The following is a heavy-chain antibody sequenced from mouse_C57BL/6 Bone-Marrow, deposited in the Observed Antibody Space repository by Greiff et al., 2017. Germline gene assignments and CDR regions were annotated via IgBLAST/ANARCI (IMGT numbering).Heavy chain of an antibody. CDR3: ARVYYCYAMDY. CDR1: GYTFTSYW. Sequence: QVQLQQPGAELVKPGASVKMSCKASGYTFTSYWITWVKQRPGQGLEWIGDIYPGSGSTNYNEKFKSKATLTVDTSSSTAYMQLSSLTSEDSAVYYYARVYYCYAMDYWSQGTSVTVSS. D-gene: IGHD2-1*01. V-gene: IGHV1-55*01. CDR2: IYPGSGST. J-gene: IGHJ4*01.